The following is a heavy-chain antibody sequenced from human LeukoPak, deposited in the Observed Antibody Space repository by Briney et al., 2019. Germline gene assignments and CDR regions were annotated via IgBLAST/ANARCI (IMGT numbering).Heavy chain of an antibody. CDR3: ARVHGSGSYYTHIDY. V-gene: IGHV4-59*01. CDR1: GGSISSYY. D-gene: IGHD3-10*01. CDR2: IYYSGST. Sequence: SETLSLTCTVSGGSISSYYWSWIRQPPGKGLEWIGYIYYSGSTNYNPSLKSRVTISVDTSKNQFSLKLSSVTAADTAVCYCARVHGSGSYYTHIDYWGQGTLVTVSS. J-gene: IGHJ4*02.